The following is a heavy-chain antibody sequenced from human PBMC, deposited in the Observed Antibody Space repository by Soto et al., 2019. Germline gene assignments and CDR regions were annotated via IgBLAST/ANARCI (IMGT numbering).Heavy chain of an antibody. CDR2: IGWHDDK. Sequence: SGPTLVNPTHTLILTCTFSGFSLSTSGMCVGWVRQPPGKALEWLALIGWHDDKYYRTSLKTRLTISKDTSKNHVVLTMSNMDPVDTATYYYARIPVAAAEFYGMDVWGQGTTVTVSS. V-gene: IGHV2-70*20. J-gene: IGHJ6*02. CDR1: GFSLSTSGMC. D-gene: IGHD6-13*01. CDR3: ARIPVAAAEFYGMDV.